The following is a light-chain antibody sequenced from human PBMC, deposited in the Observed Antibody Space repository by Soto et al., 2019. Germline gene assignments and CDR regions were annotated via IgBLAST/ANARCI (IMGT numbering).Light chain of an antibody. CDR3: LQDYDYPWT. CDR1: QGIRNA. J-gene: IGKJ1*01. CDR2: AAS. V-gene: IGKV1-6*01. Sequence: QMTQTQTSLSASVGDRVTITCRASQGIRNALGWYQQKPGKAPKLLIYAASSLQSGVPSRFSGSGSGTDITLTICSLQPEEFAAYYCLQDYDYPWTFGQGTMV.